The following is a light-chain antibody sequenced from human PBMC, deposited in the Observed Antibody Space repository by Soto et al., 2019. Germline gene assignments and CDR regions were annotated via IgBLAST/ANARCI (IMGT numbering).Light chain of an antibody. J-gene: IGKJ5*01. CDR1: QSISSW. Sequence: DIQMTQSPSTLSATVGDRVTITCRASQSISSWLAWYQQKPGKAPKLLIYKASSLESGVPSRFSGSGSGTEFTLTISSLQPDDFATYYCQQYNSYPRIIFGQGTRLEIK. CDR2: KAS. V-gene: IGKV1-5*03. CDR3: QQYNSYPRII.